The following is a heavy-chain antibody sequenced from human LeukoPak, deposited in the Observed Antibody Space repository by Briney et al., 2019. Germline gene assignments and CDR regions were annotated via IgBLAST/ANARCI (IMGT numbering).Heavy chain of an antibody. V-gene: IGHV5-51*01. CDR2: IYPGDSDT. J-gene: IGHJ4*02. CDR3: ARLSRSSTSCYGGEIDY. D-gene: IGHD2-2*01. Sequence: GESLKISCKGSGYSFTSYWIGWVRQMPGKGLEWMGIIYPGDSDTRYSPSFQGQVTISADKSISTAYLQWSSLKASDTAMYYCARLSRSSTSCYGGEIDYWGQGTLVTVSS. CDR1: GYSFTSYW.